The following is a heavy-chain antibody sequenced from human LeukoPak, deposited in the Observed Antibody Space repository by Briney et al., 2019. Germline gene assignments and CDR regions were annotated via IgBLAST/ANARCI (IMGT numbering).Heavy chain of an antibody. CDR3: ARDPVGAIGYGMDV. CDR1: GFTVSSNY. D-gene: IGHD1-26*01. J-gene: IGHJ6*02. Sequence: GGSLRLSCAASGFTVSSNYMSWVPQPPGKGLEWLSVIYSGGTTYYADSVKGRFTIARDTSKNTLYLQLNSLSAEDTAVYYCARDPVGAIGYGMDVWGQGATVTVSS. V-gene: IGHV3-66*01. CDR2: IYSGGTT.